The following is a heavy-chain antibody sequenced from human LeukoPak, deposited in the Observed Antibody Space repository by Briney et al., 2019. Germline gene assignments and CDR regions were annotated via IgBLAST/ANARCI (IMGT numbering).Heavy chain of an antibody. J-gene: IGHJ4*02. CDR1: GXTFSNYA. V-gene: IGHV3-30-3*01. CDR2: ISFDGNNE. D-gene: IGHD3-10*01. Sequence: GGSLRLSCAASGXTFSNYAVHWVRQAPGKGLEWLAVISFDGNNEYYADSVKGRFTISRDNSKNTLYLQMNSLRGEDAAVYYCASTSRGVIDYWGQGTLVTVSS. CDR3: ASTSRGVIDY.